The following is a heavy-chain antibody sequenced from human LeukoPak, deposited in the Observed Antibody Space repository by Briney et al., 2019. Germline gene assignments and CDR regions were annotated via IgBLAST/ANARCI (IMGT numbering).Heavy chain of an antibody. CDR1: GYSISSGYY. J-gene: IGHJ4*02. V-gene: IGHV4-38-2*02. D-gene: IGHD6-13*01. Sequence: SETLSLTCTVSGYSISSGYYWGWIRQPPGKGLEWIGSIYHSGSTYYNPSLKSRVTISVDTSKNQFSLKLSSVTAADPAVYYCARVDSSSWYGYWGQGTLVTVSS. CDR3: ARVDSSSWYGY. CDR2: IYHSGST.